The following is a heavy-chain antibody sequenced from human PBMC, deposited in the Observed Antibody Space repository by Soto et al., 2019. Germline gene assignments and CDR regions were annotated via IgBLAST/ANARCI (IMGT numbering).Heavy chain of an antibody. V-gene: IGHV3-21*01. CDR1: GFTFSSYS. Sequence: GGSLRLSCAASGFTFSSYSMNWVRQAPGKGLEWVSSISSSSSYIYYADSVKGRFTISRDNAKNSLYLQMNSLRAEDTAVYYCARGGRGEVPAAMPSYYYYGMDVWGQGTTVTVSS. D-gene: IGHD2-2*01. J-gene: IGHJ6*02. CDR3: ARGGRGEVPAAMPSYYYYGMDV. CDR2: ISSSSSYI.